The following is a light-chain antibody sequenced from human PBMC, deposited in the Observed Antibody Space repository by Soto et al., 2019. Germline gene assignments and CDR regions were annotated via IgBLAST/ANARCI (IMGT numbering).Light chain of an antibody. CDR1: SSNIGAGYD. CDR2: GNS. J-gene: IGLJ2*01. V-gene: IGLV1-40*01. CDR3: QSYDSSLRMEV. Sequence: QSALTQPPSVSGAPGQRVTISCTGSSSNIGAGYDVHWYQQLPGTAPKLLIYGNSNRPSGVPDRFSGSKSGTSASLAITGLQAEDEADYYCQSYDSSLRMEVFGGGTKVTVL.